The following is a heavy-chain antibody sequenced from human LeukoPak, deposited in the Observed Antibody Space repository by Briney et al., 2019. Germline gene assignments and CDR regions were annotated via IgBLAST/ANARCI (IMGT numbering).Heavy chain of an antibody. CDR1: GFIFSGSA. CDR3: ARDRDWGNAFDI. V-gene: IGHV3-53*01. Sequence: PGGSLRLSCAASGFIFSGSAMHWVRLASGKGLEWVSALYSGGTTYYADSVRGRFTVSRDNSKNTVFLQMNSLRAEDTAVYYCARDRDWGNAFDIWGQGTMVTVPS. D-gene: IGHD7-27*01. J-gene: IGHJ3*02. CDR2: LYSGGTT.